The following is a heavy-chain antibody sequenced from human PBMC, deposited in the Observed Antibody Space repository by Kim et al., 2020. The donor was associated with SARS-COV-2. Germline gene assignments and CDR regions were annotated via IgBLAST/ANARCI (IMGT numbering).Heavy chain of an antibody. J-gene: IGHJ4*02. CDR3: AKETSWNDYGDYVDY. D-gene: IGHD1-1*01. Sequence: DSVEGRFTISRDESKNTLYRQMNSLRAEDTAVYYCAKETSWNDYGDYVDYWGQGTLVTVSS. V-gene: IGHV3-23*01.